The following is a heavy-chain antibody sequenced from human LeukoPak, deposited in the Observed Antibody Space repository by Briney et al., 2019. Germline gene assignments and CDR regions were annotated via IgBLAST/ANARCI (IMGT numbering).Heavy chain of an antibody. CDR1: GFTFSSYG. J-gene: IGHJ6*03. CDR2: IRYDGSNK. Sequence: GGSLRLSCAASGFTFSSYGIHWVRQAPGKGLEWVAFIRYDGSNKYYADSVKGRFTISRDNSKNTLYLQMNSLRVEDTALYYCAKDNYYYMDVWGKGTTVTVSS. V-gene: IGHV3-30*02. CDR3: AKDNYYYMDV.